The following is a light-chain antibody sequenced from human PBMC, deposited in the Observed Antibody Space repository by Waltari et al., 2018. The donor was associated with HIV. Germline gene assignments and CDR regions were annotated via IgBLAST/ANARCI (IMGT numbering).Light chain of an antibody. CDR1: SSNIRAGYD. Sequence: QSVLTQPPSVSGAPGQRVTIPCTGSSSNIRAGYDVHWYQQLPGTAPKLLIYGNSNRPSGVPDRFSGSKSGTSASLAITGLQAEDEADYYCQSYDSSLSGDVFGTGTKVTVL. J-gene: IGLJ1*01. V-gene: IGLV1-40*01. CDR2: GNS. CDR3: QSYDSSLSGDV.